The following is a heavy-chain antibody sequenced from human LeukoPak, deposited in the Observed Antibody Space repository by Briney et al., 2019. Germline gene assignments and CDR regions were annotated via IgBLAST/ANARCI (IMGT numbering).Heavy chain of an antibody. D-gene: IGHD5-24*01. Sequence: GSLRLSCAASGFTFSSYWMSWVRQAPGKGLEWVANIKQDGSEKYYVDSVKGRFTISRDNAKNSLYLQMNSLRAEDTAAYYCARGGDGYNSLFDYWGQGTLVTVSS. V-gene: IGHV3-7*01. CDR2: IKQDGSEK. J-gene: IGHJ4*02. CDR1: GFTFSSYW. CDR3: ARGGDGYNSLFDY.